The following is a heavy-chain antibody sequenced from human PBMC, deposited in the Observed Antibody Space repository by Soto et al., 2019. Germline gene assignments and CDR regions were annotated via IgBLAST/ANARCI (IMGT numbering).Heavy chain of an antibody. CDR1: GFTFSDYY. D-gene: IGHD5-18*01. J-gene: IGHJ4*02. Sequence: GGSLRLSCAASGFTFSDYYMSWIRQAPGKGLEWVSYISSSSSYTNYADSVKGRFTISRDNAKNSLYLQMNSLRAEDTAVYYCASSGYSYGYPDCWGQGTLVTVSS. CDR3: ASSGYSYGYPDC. V-gene: IGHV3-11*06. CDR2: ISSSSSYT.